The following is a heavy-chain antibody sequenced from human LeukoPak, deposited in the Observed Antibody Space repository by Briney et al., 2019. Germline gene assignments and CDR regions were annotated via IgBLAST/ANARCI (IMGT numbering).Heavy chain of an antibody. J-gene: IGHJ6*03. CDR3: AREEFFVEVQAAGKMGV. CDR2: ISSSSSYI. CDR1: GFTFSSYS. D-gene: IGHD2-2*01. V-gene: IGHV3-21*01. Sequence: PGGSLRLSCAASGFTFSSYSMNWVRQAPGKGLEWVSSISSSSSYIYYADSVKGRFTISRDNAKNSLYLQMNSLRAEDTAVYYWAREEFFVEVQAAGKMGVWAKGPTV.